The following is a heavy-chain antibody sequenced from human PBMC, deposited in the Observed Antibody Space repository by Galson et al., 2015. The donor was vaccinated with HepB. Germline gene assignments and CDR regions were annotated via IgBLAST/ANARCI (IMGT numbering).Heavy chain of an antibody. Sequence: PALVKPTQTLTLTCTFSGFSLSTSGVGVGWIRQPPGKALEWLALIYWDDDKRYSPSLKSRLTITKDTSKNQVVLTMTNMDPVDTATYYCATQRSWIQLFDYWGQGTLVTVSS. CDR3: ATQRSWIQLFDY. J-gene: IGHJ4*02. CDR2: IYWDDDK. V-gene: IGHV2-5*02. CDR1: GFSLSTSGVG. D-gene: IGHD5-18*01.